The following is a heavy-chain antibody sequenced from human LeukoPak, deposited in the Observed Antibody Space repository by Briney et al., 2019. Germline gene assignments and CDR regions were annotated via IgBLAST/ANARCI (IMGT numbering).Heavy chain of an antibody. CDR2: INPNNGGT. CDR3: ARVEVGADDFDYFQH. J-gene: IGHJ1*01. Sequence: ASVKVSCKSSGYTFNGYYMHWVRQAPGQGLEWMGWINPNNGGTKYAQNFQGRVTMTRDTSISTAYMELDRLRFDDTAVYYCARVEVGADDFDYFQHWGQGTLVTVSS. D-gene: IGHD1-26*01. CDR1: GYTFNGYY. V-gene: IGHV1-2*02.